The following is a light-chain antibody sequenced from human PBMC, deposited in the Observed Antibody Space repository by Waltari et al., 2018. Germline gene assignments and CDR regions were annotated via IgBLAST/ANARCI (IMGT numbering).Light chain of an antibody. J-gene: IGKJ4*01. V-gene: IGKV1-12*01. Sequence: DIQMTQSPSSVSASVGDRVTITCRASQGISSRLAWYQQKPGKAPKLLIYAASSLQSGVPSRFSGSGSGTDFTLTISSLQPEDFATYYCQQANSFPPRVTFGGGTKVEIK. CDR3: QQANSFPPRVT. CDR2: AAS. CDR1: QGISSR.